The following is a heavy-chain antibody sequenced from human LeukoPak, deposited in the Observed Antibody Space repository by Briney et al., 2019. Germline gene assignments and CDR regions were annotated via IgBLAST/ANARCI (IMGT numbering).Heavy chain of an antibody. CDR2: IIPILGIA. Sequence: SVKVSCKASGGTFSSYAISWVRQAPGQGLGWMGRIIPILGIANYAQKFQGRVTITGDKSTSTAYMELSSLRSEDTAVYYCAIRYQLLGQGFDYWGQGTLVTVSS. CDR3: AIRYQLLGQGFDY. D-gene: IGHD2-2*01. CDR1: GGTFSSYA. V-gene: IGHV1-69*04. J-gene: IGHJ4*02.